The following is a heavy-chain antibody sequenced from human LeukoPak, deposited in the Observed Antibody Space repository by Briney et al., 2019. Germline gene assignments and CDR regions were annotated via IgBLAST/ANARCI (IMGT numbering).Heavy chain of an antibody. D-gene: IGHD5-24*01. J-gene: IGHJ4*02. CDR1: GGSISSSSYY. Sequence: NPSETLSLTCTVSGGSISSSSYYWGWIRQPPGKGLEWIGSIYYSGSTYYNPSLKSRVTISVDTSKNQFSLKLSSVTAADTAVYYCARARVEMATISSYYFDYWGQGTLVTVSS. CDR3: ARARVEMATISSYYFDY. CDR2: IYYSGST. V-gene: IGHV4-39*07.